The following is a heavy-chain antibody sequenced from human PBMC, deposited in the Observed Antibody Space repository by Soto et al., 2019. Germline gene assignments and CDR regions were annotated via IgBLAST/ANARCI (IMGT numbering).Heavy chain of an antibody. CDR3: ARGSNQDY. CDR2: INNDGSEK. Sequence: EVQLVESGGDLVQPGGSLRLSCVASGFTFSPYWMSWVRQAPGRGLQWVATINNDGSEKYYADSVKGRFTISRDNARASLYLQLTSLRAEDPAIYYCARGSNQDYWGQGTLVAVSS. J-gene: IGHJ4*02. CDR1: GFTFSPYW. D-gene: IGHD2-8*01. V-gene: IGHV3-7*03.